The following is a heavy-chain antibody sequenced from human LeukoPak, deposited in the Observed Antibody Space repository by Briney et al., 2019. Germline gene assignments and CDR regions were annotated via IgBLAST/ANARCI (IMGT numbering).Heavy chain of an antibody. CDR3: AKDPSSGWLNAEYFQH. D-gene: IGHD6-19*01. Sequence: GGSLRLSCAASGLTFSSYGMHWVRQAPGKGLEWVAVISYDGSNKYYADSVKGRFTISRDNSKNTLYLQMNSLRAEDTAVYYCAKDPSSGWLNAEYFQHWGQGTLVTVSS. V-gene: IGHV3-30*18. CDR2: ISYDGSNK. CDR1: GLTFSSYG. J-gene: IGHJ1*01.